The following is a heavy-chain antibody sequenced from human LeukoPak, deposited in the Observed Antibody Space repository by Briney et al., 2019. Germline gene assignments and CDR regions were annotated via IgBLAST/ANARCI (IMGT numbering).Heavy chain of an antibody. CDR3: ARGDYPFLL. J-gene: IGHJ4*02. Sequence: GGSLRLSCAASEFPFSSYSMNWVRQAPGKGLEWLSYISSSSSAIYYVDSVKGRFTISRDNAKNSLYLQMNSLRAEDTAVYYCARGDYPFLLWGQGTLVTVSS. V-gene: IGHV3-48*04. D-gene: IGHD4-17*01. CDR1: EFPFSSYS. CDR2: ISSSSSAI.